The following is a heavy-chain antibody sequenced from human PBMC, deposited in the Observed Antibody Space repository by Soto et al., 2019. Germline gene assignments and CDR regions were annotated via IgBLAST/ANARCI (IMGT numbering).Heavy chain of an antibody. CDR2: INSDGSSA. V-gene: IGHV3-74*01. J-gene: IGHJ4*02. CDR3: AIRASYYDSSGYFDY. CDR1: GFTFSSYW. D-gene: IGHD3-22*01. Sequence: EVQLVESGGGLVQPGGSLRLSCAASGFTFSSYWMHWVRQAPGKGLVWVSRINSDGSSASYADSVKGRFTISRDNAKNTLYLQMNSLRAEDTAVYYCAIRASYYDSSGYFDYWGQGTLVTVSS.